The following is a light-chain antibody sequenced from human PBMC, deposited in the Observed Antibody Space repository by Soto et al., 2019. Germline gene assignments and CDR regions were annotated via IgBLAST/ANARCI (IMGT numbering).Light chain of an antibody. CDR2: EVR. CDR1: SSDVGAYNY. V-gene: IGLV2-14*01. CDR3: NSYTSSSTWV. Sequence: QSALTQPASVSGSPGQSITISCTGTSSDVGAYNYVSWYQQHPGKAPKLLIYEVRNRPSEVSNRFSGSKSGNTASLTISGLQAEDEADYYCNSYTSSSTWVFGGGTKLTVL. J-gene: IGLJ3*02.